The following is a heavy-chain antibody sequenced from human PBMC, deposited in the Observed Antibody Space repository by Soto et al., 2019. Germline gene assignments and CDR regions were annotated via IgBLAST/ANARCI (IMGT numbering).Heavy chain of an antibody. V-gene: IGHV2-5*02. Sequence: SGPTLVNPTQTLTLTCTFSGFSLSTSGVAVDWIRQSPGKALEWLALIYWDDDKRYRPSLKSRLTITKDTSKNQVVLTITNMDPVDTATYYCAHSIDLVWDGYILFHNWGQGALVTVSS. J-gene: IGHJ4*02. CDR2: IYWDDDK. CDR1: GFSLSTSGVA. D-gene: IGHD5-12*01. CDR3: AHSIDLVWDGYILFHN.